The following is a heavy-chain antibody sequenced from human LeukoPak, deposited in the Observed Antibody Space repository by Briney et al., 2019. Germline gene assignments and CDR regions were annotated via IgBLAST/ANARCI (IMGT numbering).Heavy chain of an antibody. D-gene: IGHD5-12*01. CDR3: ARDQRATRGYYYYGMDV. CDR2: IIPIFGTA. CDR1: GGTFSSYA. V-gene: IGHV1-69*01. J-gene: IGHJ6*02. Sequence: GSSVKVSCKASGGTFSSYAISWVRQAPGQGLEWMGVIIPIFGTANYAQKFQGRVTITADESTSTAYMELSSLRSEDTAMYYCARDQRATRGYYYYGMDVWGQGTTVTVSS.